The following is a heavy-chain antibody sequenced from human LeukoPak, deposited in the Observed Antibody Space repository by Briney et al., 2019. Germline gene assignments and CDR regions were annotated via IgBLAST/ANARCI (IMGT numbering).Heavy chain of an antibody. V-gene: IGHV1-2*06. D-gene: IGHD3-22*01. Sequence: VASVKVSCKASGYTLTGYYMHWVRQAPGQGLEWMGRINPNSGGTNYAQKFQGRVTMTRDTSISTAYMELSRLRSDDTAVYYCARTSSYYYDSSGYDYWGQGTLVTVSS. J-gene: IGHJ4*02. CDR2: INPNSGGT. CDR3: ARTSSYYYDSSGYDY. CDR1: GYTLTGYY.